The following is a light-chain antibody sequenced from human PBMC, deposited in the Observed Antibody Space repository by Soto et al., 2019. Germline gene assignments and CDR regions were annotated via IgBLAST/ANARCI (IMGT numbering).Light chain of an antibody. CDR1: KHDIGVYDF. J-gene: IGLJ1*01. Sequence: QSGLTQPPSASGSPGQSVTISCTGTKHDIGVYDFVSWYQHHPGKAPRLIIYEVVQRPSGVPDRFSGSKSGNTASLTVSGLQAADEAHYFCKSYPRNNNDLFGNGTKGTV. CDR3: KSYPRNNNDL. CDR2: EVV. V-gene: IGLV2-8*01.